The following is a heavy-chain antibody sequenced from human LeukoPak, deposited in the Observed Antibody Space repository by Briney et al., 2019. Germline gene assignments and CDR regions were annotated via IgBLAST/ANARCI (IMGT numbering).Heavy chain of an antibody. CDR3: AREHSSSSGSVSDY. CDR1: GFSFNSYS. Sequence: PGGSLRLSCTVSGFSFNSYSMNWVRQAPGKGLEWVSYISSSSSTIYYADSVKGRFTISRDNAKNSLYLQMNSLRDEDTAVYYCAREHSSSSGSVSDYWGQGTLVTVSS. J-gene: IGHJ4*02. CDR2: ISSSSSTI. D-gene: IGHD6-6*01. V-gene: IGHV3-48*02.